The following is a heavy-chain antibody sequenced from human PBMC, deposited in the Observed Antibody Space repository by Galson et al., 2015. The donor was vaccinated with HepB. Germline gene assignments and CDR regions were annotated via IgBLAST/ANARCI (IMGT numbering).Heavy chain of an antibody. Sequence: TLSLTCPVSGGSISSGGYYWSWIRQHPGKGLEWIGYIYYSGSTYYNPSLKSRVTISVDTSKNQFSLKLSSVTAADTAVYYCARAHSSGWYDDYWGQGTLVTVSS. CDR3: ARAHSSGWYDDY. D-gene: IGHD6-19*01. V-gene: IGHV4-31*03. CDR2: IYYSGST. J-gene: IGHJ4*02. CDR1: GGSISSGGYY.